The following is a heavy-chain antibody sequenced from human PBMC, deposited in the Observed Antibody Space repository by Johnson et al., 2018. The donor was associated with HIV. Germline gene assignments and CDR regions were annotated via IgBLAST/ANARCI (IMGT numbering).Heavy chain of an antibody. J-gene: IGHJ3*02. Sequence: VQLVESGGGLVQPGRSLRLSCAASGFTFDDYAMHWVRQAPGKGLEWVSVIYSGGSTYYADSVKGRFTISRDNSKNTLYLQMNSLRAEDTAVYYCARGLGDSSGYTDAFDIWGQGTMVTVSS. CDR1: GFTFDDYA. V-gene: IGHV3-66*01. CDR3: ARGLGDSSGYTDAFDI. D-gene: IGHD3-22*01. CDR2: IYSGGST.